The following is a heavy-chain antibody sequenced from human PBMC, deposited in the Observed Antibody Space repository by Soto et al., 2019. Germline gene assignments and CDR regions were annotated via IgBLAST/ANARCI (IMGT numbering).Heavy chain of an antibody. CDR2: IYTSGST. D-gene: IGHD3-3*02. CDR1: GGSISSYS. V-gene: IGHV4-4*07. CDR3: ARHSWSGYYGFDY. Sequence: SETLSLTCTVSGGSISSYSWSWIRQPAGKGLEWIGSIYTSGSTNYNPSLKSRFTMSVDTSKNQFSLTLSSVTAADTAAYYCARHSWSGYYGFDYWGQGTLVTVSS. J-gene: IGHJ4*02.